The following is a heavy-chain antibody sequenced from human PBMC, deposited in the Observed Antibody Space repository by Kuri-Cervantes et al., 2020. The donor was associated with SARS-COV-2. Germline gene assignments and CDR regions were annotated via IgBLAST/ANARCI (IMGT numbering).Heavy chain of an antibody. CDR1: GYSFTSYW. J-gene: IGHJ5*02. Sequence: KVSCKGSGYSFTSYWIGWVRQMPGKGLEWMGIIYPGDSDTRYSPSFQGQVTISADKSISTAYLQWSSLKASDTAMYYCARRVVVVPAAIAGWFDPWGQGTPVTVSS. D-gene: IGHD2-2*01. CDR3: ARRVVVVPAAIAGWFDP. V-gene: IGHV5-51*01. CDR2: IYPGDSDT.